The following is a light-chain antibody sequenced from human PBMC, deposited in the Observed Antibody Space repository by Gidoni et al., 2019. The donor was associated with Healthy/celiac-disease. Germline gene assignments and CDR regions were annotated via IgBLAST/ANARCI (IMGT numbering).Light chain of an antibody. Sequence: QYVLTQPPSASGTPGQRVTISCSGSSSNIGSNTVNWYQQLPGTAPKLLIYSNNQRPSGVPDRFSGSKSGTSASLAISGLQSEDEADYYCAAWDDSLNVVVFGGGTKLTV. CDR3: AAWDDSLNVVV. CDR2: SNN. CDR1: SSNIGSNT. V-gene: IGLV1-44*01. J-gene: IGLJ2*01.